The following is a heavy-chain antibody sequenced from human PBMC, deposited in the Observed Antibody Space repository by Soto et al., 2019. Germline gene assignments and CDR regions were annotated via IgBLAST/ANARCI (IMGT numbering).Heavy chain of an antibody. Sequence: SETLSLTCTVSGGSISSSSYYWGWIRQPPGKGLEWIGSIYYSGSTYYNPSLKSRVTISVDTSKNQFSLKLSSVTAADSVVYYCARSSIVVVPAALNFDYWGQGTLVTVSS. CDR2: IYYSGST. D-gene: IGHD2-2*01. V-gene: IGHV4-39*01. J-gene: IGHJ4*02. CDR1: GGSISSSSYY. CDR3: ARSSIVVVPAALNFDY.